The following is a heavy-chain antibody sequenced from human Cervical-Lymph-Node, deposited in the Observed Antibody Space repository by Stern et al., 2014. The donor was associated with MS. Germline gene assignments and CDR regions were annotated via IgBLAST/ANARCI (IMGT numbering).Heavy chain of an antibody. CDR1: GGTFRSIE. J-gene: IGHJ4*02. D-gene: IGHD6-13*01. Sequence: VQLVESGAEVKQPGSSMKVSCKASGGTFRSIEISWVRQAPGQGLAWLGGISPLFGTTNYAQQVQGRVTIVADESTNTVNMELSRLRSEDTAVYYCVRDQGGIAASWGQGTLVTVSS. CDR2: ISPLFGTT. V-gene: IGHV1-69*01. CDR3: VRDQGGIAAS.